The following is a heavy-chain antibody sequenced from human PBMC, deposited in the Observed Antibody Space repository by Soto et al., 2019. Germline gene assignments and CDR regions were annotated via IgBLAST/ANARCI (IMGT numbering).Heavy chain of an antibody. J-gene: IGHJ4*02. D-gene: IGHD3-16*02. CDR3: AHRAALSDPLPWPFRDRYYFDY. Sequence: QITLKESGPTLVKPTQTLTLTCTFSGFSLSTSGVGVGWIRQPPGKALEWLVLIYWNDDKRYSPSLNSRLTINKDTSKNQVVRTMTNMDPVDTATYYCAHRAALSDPLPWPFRDRYYFDYWGQGTLVTVSS. CDR2: IYWNDDK. CDR1: GFSLSTSGVG. V-gene: IGHV2-5*01.